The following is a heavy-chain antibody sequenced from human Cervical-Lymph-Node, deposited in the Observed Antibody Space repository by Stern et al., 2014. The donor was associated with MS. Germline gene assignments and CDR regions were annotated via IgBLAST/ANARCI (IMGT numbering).Heavy chain of an antibody. D-gene: IGHD1-1*01. CDR2: INQAGSEK. V-gene: IGHV3-7*03. CDR1: DLAFSRYW. CDR3: ANGGTTWN. J-gene: IGHJ4*02. Sequence: EVQLVESGGGEVQPGGSLRLSCVASDLAFSRYWMNWVRPAPGKGLQWVANINQAGSEKYYVDSVKGRFTISRDNAKKSLYLQMNNLRSEDTAVYYCANGGTTWNWGQGTLVTVSS.